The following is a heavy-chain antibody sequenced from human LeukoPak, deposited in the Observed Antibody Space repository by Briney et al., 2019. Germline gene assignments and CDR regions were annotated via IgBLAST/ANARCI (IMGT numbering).Heavy chain of an antibody. D-gene: IGHD3-10*01. CDR2: IYYSGST. CDR3: ARHEANYYGSGSYSVNWFDP. Sequence: PSETLTLTCTVSGGSISSSSYYWGWIRQPPGKGLEWIGSIYYSGSTYYNPSLKSRVTISVDTSKNQFSLKLSSVTAADTAVYYCARHEANYYGSGSYSVNWFDPWGQGTLVTVSS. V-gene: IGHV4-39*01. J-gene: IGHJ5*02. CDR1: GGSISSSSYY.